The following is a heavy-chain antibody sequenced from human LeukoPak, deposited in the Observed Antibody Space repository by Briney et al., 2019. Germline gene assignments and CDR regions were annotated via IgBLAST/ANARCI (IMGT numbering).Heavy chain of an antibody. CDR3: ARENYYDSSGYPTSDY. J-gene: IGHJ4*02. Sequence: ASVKVSCKASGYTFTSYGISWVRQAPGQGIEWMGWISAYNGNTNYAQKLQGRVTMTTDTSTSTAYMELRSLRSDDTAVYYCARENYYDSSGYPTSDYWGQGTLVTVSS. V-gene: IGHV1-18*01. CDR1: GYTFTSYG. D-gene: IGHD3-22*01. CDR2: ISAYNGNT.